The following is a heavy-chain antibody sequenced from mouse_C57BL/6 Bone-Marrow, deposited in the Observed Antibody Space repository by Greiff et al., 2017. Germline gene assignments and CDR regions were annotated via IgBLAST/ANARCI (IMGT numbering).Heavy chain of an antibody. V-gene: IGHV14-4*01. CDR3: TVIYYG. J-gene: IGHJ4*01. Sequence: EVQRVESGAELVRPGASVKLSCTASGFNIKDDYMHWVKQRPEQGLAWIGWIDTENGDTVYASKFQGNATITADTSSNTADLQLSSLTSEDTAVYYCTVIYYGWGQGTSVTVSS. D-gene: IGHD2-1*01. CDR1: GFNIKDDY. CDR2: IDTENGDT.